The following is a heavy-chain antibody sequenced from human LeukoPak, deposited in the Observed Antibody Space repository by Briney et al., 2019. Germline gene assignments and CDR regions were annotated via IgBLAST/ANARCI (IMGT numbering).Heavy chain of an antibody. J-gene: IGHJ2*01. D-gene: IGHD3-3*01. Sequence: SETLSLTCTVSGGSISSGDYYWSWIRQPPGKGLEWIGYIYNSGSTNYNPSFKSRVTMSIDTSKNQFSLKLNSVTAADTAVYYCATNRAELWGRGTLVTVSS. CDR3: ATNRAEL. CDR2: IYNSGST. CDR1: GGSISSGDYY. V-gene: IGHV4-30-4*08.